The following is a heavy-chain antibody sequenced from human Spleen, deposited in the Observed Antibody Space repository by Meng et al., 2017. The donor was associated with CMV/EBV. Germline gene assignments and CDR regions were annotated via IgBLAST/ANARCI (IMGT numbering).Heavy chain of an antibody. D-gene: IGHD3-10*01. V-gene: IGHV3-30*04. CDR3: ARDNHGFGDLREDV. CDR2: ISYGGSNK. J-gene: IGHJ6*02. Sequence: GESLKISCAASGFTFSSYAMHWVRQAPGKGLEWVAFISYGGSNKYYADSVKGRFTISRDNSKNTLYLQMNSLRAEDAAVYYCARDNHGFGDLREDVWGQGTTVTVSS. CDR1: GFTFSSYA.